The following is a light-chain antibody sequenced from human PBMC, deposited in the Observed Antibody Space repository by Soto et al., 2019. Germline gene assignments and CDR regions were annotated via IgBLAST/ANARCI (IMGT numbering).Light chain of an antibody. Sequence: EIVMTQSPATLSLSPGERVTLSCRASQGVSSYLAWYQQKPGQAPRLLIYGASTRATGIPARFSGSGSGTEFTLTISSLQSEDFAVYYCQQYNNWPWITFGQGTRLEIK. CDR2: GAS. J-gene: IGKJ5*01. CDR1: QGVSSY. CDR3: QQYNNWPWIT. V-gene: IGKV3-15*01.